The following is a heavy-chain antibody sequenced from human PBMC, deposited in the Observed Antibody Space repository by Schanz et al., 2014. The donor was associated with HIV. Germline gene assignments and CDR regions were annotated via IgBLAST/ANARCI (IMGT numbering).Heavy chain of an antibody. CDR3: AKGQRGVVRGDIDC. J-gene: IGHJ4*02. Sequence: QVQLVESGGGVVQPGRSLRLSCTASGFTFSSSGMHWVRQAPGKGLEWVAAMWYDESHKGYADSVKGRFTISRDNSKNTLYLEMNSLRAEDTAVYYCAKGQRGVVRGDIDCWGQGTLVTVSS. CDR1: GFTFSSSG. CDR2: MWYDESHK. V-gene: IGHV3-33*06. D-gene: IGHD3-10*01.